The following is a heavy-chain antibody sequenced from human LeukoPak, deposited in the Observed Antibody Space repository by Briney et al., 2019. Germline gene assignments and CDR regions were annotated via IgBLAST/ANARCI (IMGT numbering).Heavy chain of an antibody. J-gene: IGHJ4*02. CDR3: AKAAYSGSPKSNFFDY. Sequence: GGSLRVSCAASGFTFSSYAMSWVRQAPGKGLEWVSAISGSGGSTYYADSVKGRFTISRDNSKNTLYLQMNSLRAEDTAVYYCAKAAYSGSPKSNFFDYWGQGTLVTVSS. D-gene: IGHD6-13*01. CDR2: ISGSGGST. V-gene: IGHV3-23*01. CDR1: GFTFSSYA.